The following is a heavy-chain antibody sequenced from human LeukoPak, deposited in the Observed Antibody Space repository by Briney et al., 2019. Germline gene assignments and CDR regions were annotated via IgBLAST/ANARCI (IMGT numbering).Heavy chain of an antibody. J-gene: IGHJ4*02. Sequence: GASVKVSCKSSGYSFTSYGINWVRQAPGQGLEWMGWISTDNGNTDYAQNLQGRVTMTTDTPTSTAYMEVRSLRSDDTAVYYCARAYSYGYGPLDYWGQGTLVTVSS. CDR3: ARAYSYGYGPLDY. CDR1: GYSFTSYG. V-gene: IGHV1-18*04. CDR2: ISTDNGNT. D-gene: IGHD5-18*01.